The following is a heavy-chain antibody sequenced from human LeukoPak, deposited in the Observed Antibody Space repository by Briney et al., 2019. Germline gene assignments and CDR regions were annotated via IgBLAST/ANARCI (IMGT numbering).Heavy chain of an antibody. Sequence: KPSQTLSLTCSVSGASISSSTYYWGWIRQPPGQGLEWIGSVFRTGTAYYNPSLRSRVTVSVDTSKNQFSLKLSSVTAANTAVYYCASRGSHYDFWSATETNNYWFDPWGQGTLVTVSS. V-gene: IGHV4-39*01. CDR3: ASRGSHYDFWSATETNNYWFDP. D-gene: IGHD3-3*01. CDR2: VFRTGTA. CDR1: GASISSSTYY. J-gene: IGHJ5*02.